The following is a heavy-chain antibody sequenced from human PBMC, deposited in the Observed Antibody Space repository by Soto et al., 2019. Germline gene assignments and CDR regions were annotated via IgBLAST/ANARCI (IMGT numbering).Heavy chain of an antibody. V-gene: IGHV3-23*01. J-gene: IGHJ4*02. CDR3: AKSLSALFSLGDFKY. D-gene: IGHD2-21*01. Sequence: HPGGSLRLSCAASGFTFSSYALNWVRQAPGKGLEWVAEISGSGTSTYYAPPVKGRFIISSDSSKNTLYLRMYSLRAEDTPMYYCAKSLSALFSLGDFKYWGQGALVTVSS. CDR2: ISGSGTST. CDR1: GFTFSSYA.